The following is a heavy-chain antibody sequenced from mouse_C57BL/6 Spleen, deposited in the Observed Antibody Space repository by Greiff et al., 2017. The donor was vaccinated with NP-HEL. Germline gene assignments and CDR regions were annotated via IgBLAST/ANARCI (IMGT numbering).Heavy chain of an antibody. CDR2: IDPSDSET. CDR3: AYGSPEYFDV. J-gene: IGHJ1*03. Sequence: QVQLKQPGAELVRPGSSVKLSCKASGYTFTSYWMHWVKQRPIQGLEWIGNIDPSDSETHYNQKFKDKATLTVDKSSSTAYMQLSSLTSEDSAVYYCAYGSPEYFDVWGTGTTVTVSS. D-gene: IGHD1-1*01. CDR1: GYTFTSYW. V-gene: IGHV1-52*01.